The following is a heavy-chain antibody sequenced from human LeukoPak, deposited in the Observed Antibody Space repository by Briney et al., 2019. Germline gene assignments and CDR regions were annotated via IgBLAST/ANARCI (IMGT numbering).Heavy chain of an antibody. J-gene: IGHJ4*02. V-gene: IGHV1-18*01. CDR2: ISAYNGNT. Sequence: ASVKVSCKASGYTFTSYGISWVRQAPGQGLEWMGWISAYNGNTNCAQKLQGRVTMTTDTSTSTAYMELRSLRSDDTAVYYCARDFSPFYGSGSYYFDYWGQGTLVTVSS. D-gene: IGHD3-10*01. CDR3: ARDFSPFYGSGSYYFDY. CDR1: GYTFTSYG.